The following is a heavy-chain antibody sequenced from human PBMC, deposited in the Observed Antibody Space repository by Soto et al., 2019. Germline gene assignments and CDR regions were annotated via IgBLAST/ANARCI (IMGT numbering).Heavy chain of an antibody. V-gene: IGHV4-31*03. CDR2: IYYSGST. Sequence: SETLCLTCSVAGGSISSGGYYWSWIRQHPGKGLERIGYIYYSGSTYYNPSLKSRVTISVDTSKNQFSLKLSSVTAADTAVYYCARVGSSTSFNWFGPCGQRTLVTVSS. J-gene: IGHJ5*02. CDR3: ARVGSSTSFNWFGP. D-gene: IGHD2-2*01. CDR1: GGSISSGGYY.